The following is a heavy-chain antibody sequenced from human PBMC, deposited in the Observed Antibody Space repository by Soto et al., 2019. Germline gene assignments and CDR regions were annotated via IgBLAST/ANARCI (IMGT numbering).Heavy chain of an antibody. J-gene: IGHJ4*02. CDR1: GFTFSDCC. D-gene: IGHD1-1*01. V-gene: IGHV3-11*06. CDR2: SSNSGTFS. CDR3: ARSGDNYNRLDY. Sequence: PGGSLRLSCEGSGFTFSDCCISWIRQAPGKGLEWISYSSNSGTFSRYADSVKGRFSISRDNTKNLLYLQMNSLRAEDTAVYYCARSGDNYNRLDYWGQGTPVTVSS.